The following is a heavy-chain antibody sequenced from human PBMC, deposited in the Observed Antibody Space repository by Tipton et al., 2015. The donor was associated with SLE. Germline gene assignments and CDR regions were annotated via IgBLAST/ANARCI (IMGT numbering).Heavy chain of an antibody. CDR3: ARGGLGSDLRGSIYFGS. V-gene: IGHV4-39*07. CDR2: IYYGGHS. Sequence: TLSLTCTVSGDSISGSSVYWAWIRQPPGKGLEWIGSIYYGGHSYLNPSLLSRVTMSVDTSKNQFSLKLTSVTAADAAVYYCARGGLGSDLRGSIYFGSWGQGTLVTVSS. D-gene: IGHD7-27*01. CDR1: GDSISGSSVY. J-gene: IGHJ4*02.